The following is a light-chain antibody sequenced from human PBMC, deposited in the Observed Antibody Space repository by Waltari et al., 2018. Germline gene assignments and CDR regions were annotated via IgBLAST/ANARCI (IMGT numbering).Light chain of an antibody. V-gene: IGKV1-39*01. Sequence: DIQMTQSPSSLSASVGDRVTITCRASQSISSYLNWYQQKPGKAPKRLIYAASSLQSGVPSRFSGSGSGTDFTLTISSLQPEDFATYYCQQSYSRTFGQGTKVEIK. J-gene: IGKJ1*01. CDR1: QSISSY. CDR3: QQSYSRT. CDR2: AAS.